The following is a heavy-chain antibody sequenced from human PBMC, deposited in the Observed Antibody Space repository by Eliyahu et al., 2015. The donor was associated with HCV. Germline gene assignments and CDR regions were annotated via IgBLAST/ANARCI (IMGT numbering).Heavy chain of an antibody. D-gene: IGHD4-17*01. CDR1: GGSIXSGGYX. J-gene: IGHJ5*02. CDR2: IHYSGST. CDR3: ARGKDDYADNWFDP. Sequence: QVQLQESGPGLVKPSQXLSLTCTVSGGSIXSGGYXWSWIRQHPGKGLXWIGYIHYSGSTYYNPSLKRRVTISRDTSKNQFSLKLSSVTAADTAVYYCARGKDDYADNWFDPWGQGTLVTVSS. V-gene: IGHV4-31*03.